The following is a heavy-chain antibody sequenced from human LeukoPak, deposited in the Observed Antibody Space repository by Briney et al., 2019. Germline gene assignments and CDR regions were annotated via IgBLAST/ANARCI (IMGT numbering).Heavy chain of an antibody. J-gene: IGHJ4*02. CDR1: GGPISSSSYY. D-gene: IGHD4-23*01. V-gene: IGHV4-39*01. Sequence: SETLSLTCTVSGGPISSSSYYWGWIRQPPGKGLEWIGSIYYSGSTYYNPSLKCRVTISVDTSKNQFSLKLSSVTAADTAVYYCANSANYGGNSGYFDCWGQGTLVTVSS. CDR2: IYYSGST. CDR3: ANSANYGGNSGYFDC.